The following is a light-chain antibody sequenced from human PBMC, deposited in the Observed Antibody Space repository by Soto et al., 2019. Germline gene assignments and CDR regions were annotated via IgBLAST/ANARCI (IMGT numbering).Light chain of an antibody. CDR3: QSYDSSLSGSV. J-gene: IGLJ2*01. Sequence: QSVRTQPPSVSGAPGQRVTISCTGSSSNIGAGYDVHWYQQLPGTAPKLLIYGNSNRPSGVPDRFSGSKSGTSASLAITGLQAEDGADYYCQSYDSSLSGSVFGGGTKLTVL. CDR1: SSNIGAGYD. V-gene: IGLV1-40*01. CDR2: GNS.